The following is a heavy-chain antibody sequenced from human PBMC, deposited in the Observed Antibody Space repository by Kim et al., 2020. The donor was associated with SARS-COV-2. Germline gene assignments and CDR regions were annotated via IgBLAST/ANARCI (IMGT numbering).Heavy chain of an antibody. CDR2: ISAYNGHT. D-gene: IGHD3-22*01. Sequence: ASVKVSCKASGYTFTSYGISWVRQAPGQGLEWMGWISAYNGHTYYAQKLQGRVTMTTDTSTSTAYMEVRSLRSDDTAVYYCARGSSYDRPHVEACDIWGQRTMVTVSS. V-gene: IGHV1-18*01. CDR1: GYTFTSYG. CDR3: ARGSSYDRPHVEACDI. J-gene: IGHJ3*02.